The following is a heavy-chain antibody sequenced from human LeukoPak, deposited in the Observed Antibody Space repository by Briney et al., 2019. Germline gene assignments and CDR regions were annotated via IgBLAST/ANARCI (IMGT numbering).Heavy chain of an antibody. J-gene: IGHJ3*02. Sequence: SETLSLTCTVSGGSISSYYWSWIRQPPGKGLEWIGYIYYSGSTNYNPSLKSRVTISVDTSKNQFSLKLSSVTAADTAVYYCARRGVEMATAAGAFDIWGQGTMVTVSS. CDR1: GGSISSYY. V-gene: IGHV4-59*08. CDR2: IYYSGST. D-gene: IGHD5-24*01. CDR3: ARRGVEMATAAGAFDI.